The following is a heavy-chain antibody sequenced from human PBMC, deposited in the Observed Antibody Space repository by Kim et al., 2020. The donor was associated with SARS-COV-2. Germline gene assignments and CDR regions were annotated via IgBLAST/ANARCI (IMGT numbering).Heavy chain of an antibody. D-gene: IGHD3-10*01. Sequence: GGSLRLSCAASGFTFSSYGMHWVRQAPGQGLVWVAIIWYDGNDKFYVDSVKGRFSISRDNSKNMLYLQMNSLRAEDTAVYYCAKSRIWFGEINPAFDYWGQRTLVTVSS. CDR1: GFTFSSYG. J-gene: IGHJ4*02. V-gene: IGHV3-33*06. CDR2: IWYDGNDK. CDR3: AKSRIWFGEINPAFDY.